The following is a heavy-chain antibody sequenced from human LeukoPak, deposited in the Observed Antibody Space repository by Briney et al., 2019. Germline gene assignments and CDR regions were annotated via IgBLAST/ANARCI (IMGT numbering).Heavy chain of an antibody. CDR2: ISYDGSNK. Sequence: GGSLRLSCAASGFTFSSYAMHWVRQAPGKGLEWAAVISYDGSNKYYADSVKGRFTISRDNSKNTLYLQMNSLRAEDTAVYYCARDFVSVSTYYYDSSGYYYYWGQGTLVTVSS. V-gene: IGHV3-30-3*01. J-gene: IGHJ4*02. CDR3: ARDFVSVSTYYYDSSGYYYY. D-gene: IGHD3-22*01. CDR1: GFTFSSYA.